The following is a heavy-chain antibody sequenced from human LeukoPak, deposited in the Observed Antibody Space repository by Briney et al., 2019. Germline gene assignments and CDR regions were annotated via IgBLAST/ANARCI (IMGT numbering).Heavy chain of an antibody. CDR3: ARHWGRDAFDI. CDR1: GGSISSSNW. D-gene: IGHD3-16*01. J-gene: IGHJ3*02. V-gene: IGHV4-4*02. Sequence: SGTLSLTCAVSGGSISSSNWWSWVRQPPGKGLEWIGEIYHSGSTNYNPSLKSRVTISVDTSKNLFSLRLSSVTAADTAVYYCARHWGRDAFDIWGQGTTVTVSS. CDR2: IYHSGST.